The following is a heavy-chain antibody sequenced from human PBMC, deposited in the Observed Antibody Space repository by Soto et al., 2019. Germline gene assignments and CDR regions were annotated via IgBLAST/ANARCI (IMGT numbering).Heavy chain of an antibody. CDR3: AKDPSGGDYEAQDY. CDR1: GFPFSSYA. J-gene: IGHJ4*02. Sequence: HPGGSLRLSCAASGFPFSSYAMSWVRQAPGKGLEWVSAISGSGGSTYYADSVKGRFAISRDNSKNTLYLQMNSLRAEDTAVYYCAKDPSGGDYEAQDYWGQGTLVTVSS. CDR2: ISGSGGST. V-gene: IGHV3-23*01. D-gene: IGHD4-17*01.